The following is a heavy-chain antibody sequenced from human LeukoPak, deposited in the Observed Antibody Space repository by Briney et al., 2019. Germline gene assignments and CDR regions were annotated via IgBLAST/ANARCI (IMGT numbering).Heavy chain of an antibody. D-gene: IGHD2-2*01. Sequence: SGGSLRLSCAASGFTVSTYYMTWVRQARGKGLECVSDIYSGGSTYYAASVKGRFTVSRDNSKNTLYLQMNSLRAEDTAMYYCARGLGYCTSTTCLLPFDYWGQGTLVTVSS. CDR1: GFTVSTYY. V-gene: IGHV3-53*01. CDR3: ARGLGYCTSTTCLLPFDY. J-gene: IGHJ4*02. CDR2: IYSGGST.